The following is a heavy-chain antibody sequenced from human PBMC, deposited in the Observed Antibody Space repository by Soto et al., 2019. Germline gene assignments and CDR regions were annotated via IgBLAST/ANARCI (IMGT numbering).Heavy chain of an antibody. CDR3: ARDYGSGKLAFDY. CDR1: GGTFSSYT. Sequence: VSCKASGGTFSSYTISWVRQAPGQGLEWMGRIIPILGIANYAQKFQGRVTITADKSTSTAYMELSSLRSEDTAVYYCARDYGSGKLAFDYWGQGTLVTVSS. D-gene: IGHD3-10*01. CDR2: IIPILGIA. V-gene: IGHV1-69*04. J-gene: IGHJ4*02.